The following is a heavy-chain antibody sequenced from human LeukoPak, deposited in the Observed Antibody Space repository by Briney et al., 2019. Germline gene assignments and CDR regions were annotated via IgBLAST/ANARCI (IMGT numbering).Heavy chain of an antibody. CDR3: ARGYPTSNDAFDI. CDR1: GGSISSSSYY. Sequence: PSETLSLTCTVSGGSISSSSYYRGWIRQPPGKGLEWIGSIYYSGSTYYNPSLKSRVTISVDTSKNQFSLKLSSVTAADTAVYYCARGYPTSNDAFDIWGQGTMVTVSS. CDR2: IYYSGST. J-gene: IGHJ3*02. D-gene: IGHD2-2*02. V-gene: IGHV4-39*07.